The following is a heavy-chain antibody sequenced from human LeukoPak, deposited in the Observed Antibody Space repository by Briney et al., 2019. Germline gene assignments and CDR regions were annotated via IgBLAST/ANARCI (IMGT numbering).Heavy chain of an antibody. CDR3: AKGKAGSSYSGIDF. Sequence: GGSLRLSCAASGFTFTNYAMSWVRQAPGKGLEWVSGMSGRGVSTYYADSVKGRFTISSDNSKNTLYLQMNSLGAEDTAVYYCAKGKAGSSYSGIDFWGQGTLVTVSS. D-gene: IGHD2-15*01. V-gene: IGHV3-23*01. CDR1: GFTFTNYA. CDR2: MSGRGVST. J-gene: IGHJ4*02.